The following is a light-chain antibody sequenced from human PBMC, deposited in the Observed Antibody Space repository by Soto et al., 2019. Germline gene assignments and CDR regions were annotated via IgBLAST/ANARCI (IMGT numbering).Light chain of an antibody. CDR3: QVWDSSSDHVV. V-gene: IGLV3-21*04. Sequence: SYELTQPPSVSVAPGKTARITCGGNNIGSKSVHWYQQKPGQAPVLVIYYARDRPSGIPERFSGSNSGNTATLTISRVEAGDEADYYCQVWDSSSDHVVFGGGTKLTVL. CDR2: YAR. CDR1: NIGSKS. J-gene: IGLJ2*01.